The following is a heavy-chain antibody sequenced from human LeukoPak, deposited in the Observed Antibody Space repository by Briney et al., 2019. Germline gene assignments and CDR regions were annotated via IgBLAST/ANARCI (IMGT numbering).Heavy chain of an antibody. Sequence: SQTLSLTCTVSGGSISSGGYYWSWIRQHPGKGLEWIGYIYYSGSTYYNPSLKSRVTISVDTSKNQFSLKLSSVTAADTAVYYRAREVYSSTGIDYWGQGTLVTVSS. J-gene: IGHJ4*02. CDR1: GGSISSGGYY. CDR3: AREVYSSTGIDY. CDR2: IYYSGST. D-gene: IGHD5-18*01. V-gene: IGHV4-31*03.